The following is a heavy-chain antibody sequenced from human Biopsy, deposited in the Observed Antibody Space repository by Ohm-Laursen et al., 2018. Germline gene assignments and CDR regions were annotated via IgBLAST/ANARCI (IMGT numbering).Heavy chain of an antibody. CDR2: IYHTGIT. D-gene: IGHD3-10*01. V-gene: IGHV4-39*01. CDR1: DGSISNIINY. Sequence: SETLSLTCTVTDGSISNIINYWGWIRQPLGKGLEWLGSIYHTGITDHNPSLKSRVPLSVDTSNNQFSLKLSSLTAADTAVYYCARHSFGSGRDFWGQGTLVTVSS. CDR3: ARHSFGSGRDF. J-gene: IGHJ4*02.